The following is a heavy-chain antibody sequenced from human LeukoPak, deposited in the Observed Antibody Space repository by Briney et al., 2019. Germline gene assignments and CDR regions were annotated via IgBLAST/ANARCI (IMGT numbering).Heavy chain of an antibody. J-gene: IGHJ4*02. CDR1: GFTFSSYS. V-gene: IGHV3-48*04. CDR3: ARVWSSGYTKDY. CDR2: ISSSSSTI. D-gene: IGHD3-22*01. Sequence: PAGGSLRLSCAASGFTFSSYSIEWVRQAPGKGVEWLSYISSSSSTIYHADSVKGRFTISRDNAKNSVYLQMNSLRAEDTAVYYCARVWSSGYTKDYWGQGTLFTVSS.